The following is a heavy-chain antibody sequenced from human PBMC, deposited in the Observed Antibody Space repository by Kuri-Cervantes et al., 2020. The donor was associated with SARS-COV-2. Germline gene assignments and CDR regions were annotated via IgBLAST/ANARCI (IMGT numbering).Heavy chain of an antibody. CDR2: IWYDGSNK. V-gene: IGHV3-30*02. J-gene: IGHJ5*02. CDR1: GFTFSSYA. CDR3: AKDALGGGFDP. D-gene: IGHD3-3*01. Sequence: GGSLRLSCAASGFTFSSYAMSWVRQAPGKGLEWVAFIWYDGSNKYYADSVKGRFTISRDNSKNTLYLQMNSLRAEDTAVYYCAKDALGGGFDPWGQGTLVTVSS.